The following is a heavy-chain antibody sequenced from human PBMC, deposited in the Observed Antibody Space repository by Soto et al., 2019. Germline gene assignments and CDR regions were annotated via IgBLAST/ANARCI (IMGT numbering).Heavy chain of an antibody. CDR1: GFTFSSYA. CDR3: ARDGPQGDLVVVTAENAFDI. V-gene: IGHV3-30*04. Sequence: GGSLRLSCAASGFTFSSYAMHWVRQAPGKGLEWVAVISYDGSNKYYADSVKGRFTISRDNSKNTLYLQMNSLRAEDTAVYYCARDGPQGDLVVVTAENAFDIWGQGTMVTVSS. J-gene: IGHJ3*02. D-gene: IGHD2-21*02. CDR2: ISYDGSNK.